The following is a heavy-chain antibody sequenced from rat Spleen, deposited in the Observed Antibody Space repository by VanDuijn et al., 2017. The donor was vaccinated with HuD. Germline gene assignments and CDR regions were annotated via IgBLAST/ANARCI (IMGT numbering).Heavy chain of an antibody. CDR2: ITNTDGST. D-gene: IGHD4-3*01. Sequence: EVKLVESGGGLVQPGRSLQLSCVASGFTFNNYWMTWIRQAPGKGLEWVASITNTDGSTYYPDSVKARFTISRDNAKSTLYLQMDSLRSEDTDTYYGTREWRGYFDYWGQGVMVTVSS. CDR1: GFTFNNYW. CDR3: TREWRGYFDY. J-gene: IGHJ2*01. V-gene: IGHV5-31*01.